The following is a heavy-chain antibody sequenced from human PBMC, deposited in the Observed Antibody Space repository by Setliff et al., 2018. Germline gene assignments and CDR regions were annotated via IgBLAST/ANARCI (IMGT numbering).Heavy chain of an antibody. Sequence: PGGSLRLSCAAPGFTFTHYSMNWVRQTPGKGLEWVSTISGSGDSTYYADSVRGRFTVSKDNSKNAMYLQMNSLRDEDTAIYFCAKCTSWDSHYPYFDYWGQGALVTVSS. CDR1: GFTFTHYS. J-gene: IGHJ4*02. CDR3: AKCTSWDSHYPYFDY. V-gene: IGHV3-23*01. CDR2: ISGSGDST. D-gene: IGHD4-4*01.